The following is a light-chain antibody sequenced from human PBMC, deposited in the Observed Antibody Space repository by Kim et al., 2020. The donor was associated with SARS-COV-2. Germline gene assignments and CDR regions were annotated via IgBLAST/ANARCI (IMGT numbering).Light chain of an antibody. CDR3: YSTDSSGNHWV. J-gene: IGLJ3*02. V-gene: IGLV3-10*01. CDR1: ALTKKY. Sequence: SYELTQPPSVSVSPGQTARITCSGDALTKKYAYWYQQKSGQAPVLVIYEDSKRPSGIPERFSGSSSGTMATLTISGAQVEDEAAYYCYSTDSSGNHWVFG. CDR2: EDS.